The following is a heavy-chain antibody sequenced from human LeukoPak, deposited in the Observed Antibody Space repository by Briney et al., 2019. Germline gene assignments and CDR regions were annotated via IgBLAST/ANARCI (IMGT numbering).Heavy chain of an antibody. V-gene: IGHV4-4*07. D-gene: IGHD3-22*01. CDR2: IYTSGST. CDR3: ARDTPFYDSSGYLFDY. Sequence: PSETLSLTCTVSGGSISSYYWSWIRQPAGKGLEWIGRIYTSGSTNYNPSLKSRVTMSVDTSKNQFSLKLSSVTAADTAVYYCARDTPFYDSSGYLFDYWGQGTLVTVSS. CDR1: GGSISSYY. J-gene: IGHJ4*02.